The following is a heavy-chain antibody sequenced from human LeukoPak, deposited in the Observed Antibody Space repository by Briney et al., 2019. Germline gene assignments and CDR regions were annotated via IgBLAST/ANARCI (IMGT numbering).Heavy chain of an antibody. CDR3: ARESWDTMVRGAVFDL. V-gene: IGHV4-59*01. D-gene: IGHD3-10*01. CDR2: IYYSGST. J-gene: IGHJ4*02. CDR1: GGSISSYY. Sequence: SETLSLTCTVSGGSISSYYWTWIRQPPGKGLEWIRYIYYSGSTNYNPSLKSRATISVDASNDQFSLKLISVTAADTAVYYCARESWDTMVRGAVFDLWGQGTLVTVSS.